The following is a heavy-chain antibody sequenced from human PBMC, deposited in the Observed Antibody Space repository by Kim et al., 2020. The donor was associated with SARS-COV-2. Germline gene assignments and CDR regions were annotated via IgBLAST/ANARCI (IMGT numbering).Heavy chain of an antibody. CDR3: ARMKGSRLLFDY. D-gene: IGHD4-17*01. J-gene: IGHJ4*02. CDR1: DGSVSSNIHY. Sequence: SETLSLTCTVSDGSVSSNIHYWSWIRQPPGKGLEYIGYLFHTGSTHSNPSLRSRVTLSVDTSKSQFSLNLRSVTAADAAVYYCARMKGSRLLFDYWGQGT. V-gene: IGHV4-61*01. CDR2: LFHTGST.